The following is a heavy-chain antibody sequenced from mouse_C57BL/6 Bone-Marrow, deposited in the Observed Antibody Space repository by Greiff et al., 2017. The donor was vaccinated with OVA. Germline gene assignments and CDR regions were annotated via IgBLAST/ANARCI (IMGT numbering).Heavy chain of an antibody. CDR1: GYTFTSYW. CDR3: ARDGDYYGSSPFAY. J-gene: IGHJ3*01. V-gene: IGHV1-59*01. D-gene: IGHD1-1*01. CDR2: IDPSDSYT. Sequence: QVHVKQSGAELVRPGTSVKLSCKASGYTFTSYWMHWVKQRPGQGLEWIGVIDPSDSYTNYNQKFKGKATLTVDTSSSTAYMQLSSLTSEDSAVYYCARDGDYYGSSPFAYWGQGTLVTVSA.